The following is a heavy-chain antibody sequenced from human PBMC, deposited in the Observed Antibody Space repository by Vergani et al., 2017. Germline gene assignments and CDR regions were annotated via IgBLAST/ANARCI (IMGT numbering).Heavy chain of an antibody. CDR2: IYWDDDQ. D-gene: IGHD1-7*01. CDR3: VYRKTECGTTGCFDPFYDYYYMDV. Sequence: QITLKESGPTLVKPTQTLTLTCTFSGFSLNTRGVSVAWFRHPPGKALDWLALIYWDDDQHYSPSLNNRVPSTKDNSKNQVVRTMTNMAYVDTGTYYCVYRKTECGTTGCFDPFYDYYYMDVWGKGP. J-gene: IGHJ6*03. V-gene: IGHV2-5*04. CDR1: GFSLNTRGVS.